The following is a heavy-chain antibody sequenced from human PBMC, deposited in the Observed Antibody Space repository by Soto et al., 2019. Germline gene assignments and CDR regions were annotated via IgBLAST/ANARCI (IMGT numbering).Heavy chain of an antibody. J-gene: IGHJ6*03. Sequence: PSETLSLTCTVSGGSISSGGYYWSWIRQHPGKGLEWIGYIYYSGSTYYNPSLKSRVTISVDTSKNQFSLKLSSVTAADTAVYYCARLNPTFGYYYYMDVWGKGTTVTVSS. D-gene: IGHD3-16*01. CDR2: IYYSGST. CDR1: GGSISSGGYY. CDR3: ARLNPTFGYYYYMDV. V-gene: IGHV4-31*03.